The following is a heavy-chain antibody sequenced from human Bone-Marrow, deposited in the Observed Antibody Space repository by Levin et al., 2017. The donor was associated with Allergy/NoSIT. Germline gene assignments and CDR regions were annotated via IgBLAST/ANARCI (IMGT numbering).Heavy chain of an antibody. D-gene: IGHD1-14*01. CDR3: ARTPADNLYYFDF. V-gene: IGHV4-59*01. Sequence: SETLSLTCSVSEDYITGFYWSWIRQSPGKGLEWIGYINYSGITSYSPSLRGRVAISVDTSKNQFSLKLNSVTSADTAVYFCARTPADNLYYFDFWGQGTLVTVSS. CDR1: EDYITGFY. J-gene: IGHJ4*02. CDR2: INYSGIT.